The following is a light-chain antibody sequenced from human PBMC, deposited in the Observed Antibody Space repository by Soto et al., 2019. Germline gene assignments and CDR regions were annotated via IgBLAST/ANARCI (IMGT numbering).Light chain of an antibody. CDR3: QQYGSSPLT. CDR2: GAS. V-gene: IGKV3-20*01. CDR1: QRISND. J-gene: IGKJ4*01. Sequence: EVLMTQSPATLSVSPGERVILSCRASQRISNDLAWYQQKAGQAPRLLIYGASSRATGIPDRFSGSGSGTDFTLTISRLEPEDFAVYYCQQYGSSPLTVGGGTKVDIK.